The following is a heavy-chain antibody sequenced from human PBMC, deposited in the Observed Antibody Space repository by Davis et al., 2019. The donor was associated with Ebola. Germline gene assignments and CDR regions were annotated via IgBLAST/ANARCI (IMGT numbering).Heavy chain of an antibody. D-gene: IGHD2-21*02. CDR3: AREHGDCGGYFDY. CDR2: IHTYNGYT. Sequence: AASVKVSCKASGGTFTSYTFSWVRQAPGQGLEWMGWIHTYNGYTNTAQKFRGRVTMTTDTSTSTAYMEPRSLRSDDTAVYYCAREHGDCGGYFDYWGQGSQVTVSS. CDR1: GGTFTSYT. V-gene: IGHV1-18*01. J-gene: IGHJ4*02.